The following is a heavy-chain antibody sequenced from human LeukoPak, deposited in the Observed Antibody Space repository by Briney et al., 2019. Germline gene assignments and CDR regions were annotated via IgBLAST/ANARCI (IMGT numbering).Heavy chain of an antibody. CDR1: GFTFSSYG. Sequence: GGSLRLSCAASGFTFSSYGMHWVRQAPGKGLEWVAVISYDGSNKYYADSVKGRFTISRDDSKSTAYLQMNSLRAEDTAVYYCARDTYYEITVGAFDIWGQGTMVTVSS. J-gene: IGHJ3*02. CDR2: ISYDGSNK. D-gene: IGHD3-22*01. CDR3: ARDTYYEITVGAFDI. V-gene: IGHV3-30*03.